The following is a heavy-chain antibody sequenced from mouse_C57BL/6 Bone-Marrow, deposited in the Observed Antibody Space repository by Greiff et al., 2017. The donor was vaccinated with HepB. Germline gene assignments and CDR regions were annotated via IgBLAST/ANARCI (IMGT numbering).Heavy chain of an antibody. CDR1: GFTFSDYY. CDR2: INYDGSST. CDR3: ARDPNWYFDY. J-gene: IGHJ2*01. Sequence: EVQLVESEGGLVQPGSSMKLSCTASGFTFSDYYMAWVRQVPEKGLEWVANINYDGSSTYYLDSLKSRFIISRYNAKNILYLQMSSLKSEDTATYYCARDPNWYFDYWGQGTTLTVSS. V-gene: IGHV5-16*01. D-gene: IGHD4-1*02.